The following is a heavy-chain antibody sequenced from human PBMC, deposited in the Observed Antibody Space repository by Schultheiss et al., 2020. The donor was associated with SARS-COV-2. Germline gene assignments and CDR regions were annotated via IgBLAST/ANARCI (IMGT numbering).Heavy chain of an antibody. D-gene: IGHD2-15*01. J-gene: IGHJ6*03. CDR2: IYYRGSI. CDR1: GGSISSSSYY. Sequence: SETLSLTCTVSGGSISSSSYYWGWIRQPPGKGLEWIGTIYYRGSIYYNPSLKSRVTISVDTSKNQFSLKLTSVTAADTAVYYCARRKQISPPRDYYYMDVWGTGTTVTVSS. CDR3: ARRKQISPPRDYYYMDV. V-gene: IGHV4-39*07.